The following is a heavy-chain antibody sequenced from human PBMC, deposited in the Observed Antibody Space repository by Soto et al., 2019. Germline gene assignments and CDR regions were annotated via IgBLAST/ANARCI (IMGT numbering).Heavy chain of an antibody. J-gene: IGHJ4*02. D-gene: IGHD4-17*01. CDR2: INHSGST. CDR3: ARQSPDYLFDF. V-gene: IGHV4-39*01. Sequence: LQLQESGPGLVKPSETLSLTCTVSGGSISSNNDYWGWIRQPPGKGLEWIGSINHSGSTYYPPSLMSRVTTSVDTSKNQFSGKLTSVTAADTAVYYCARQSPDYLFDFWGQGTLVTVSS. CDR1: GGSISSNNDY.